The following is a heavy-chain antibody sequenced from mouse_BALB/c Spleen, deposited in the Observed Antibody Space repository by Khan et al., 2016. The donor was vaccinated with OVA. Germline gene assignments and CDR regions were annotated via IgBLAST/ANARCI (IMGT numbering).Heavy chain of an antibody. V-gene: IGHV3-1*02. D-gene: IGHD1-1*01. Sequence: VQLKESGPDLVKPSQSLSLTCTVTGYSITSGYSWHWIRQFPGNRLEWMAYIHYSGSTNYNPSLKSRISITRDTSKNQFFLQLNSVTPEDTATYYGARFYYYGSSFSYWGQGTLVTVSA. CDR2: IHYSGST. CDR1: GYSITSGYS. J-gene: IGHJ3*01. CDR3: ARFYYYGSSFSY.